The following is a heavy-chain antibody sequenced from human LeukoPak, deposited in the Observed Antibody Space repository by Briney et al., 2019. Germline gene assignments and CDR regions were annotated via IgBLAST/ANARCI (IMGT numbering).Heavy chain of an antibody. CDR3: AREFEYSTSGAGY. J-gene: IGHJ4*02. Sequence: AGGSLRLSCAGSGFPFSGYSMNWVRQTPGKGLEWVSSMSILSGITYYAESVKGRITVSRDNAKNLLHLQMNSLRVEDTAIYYCAREFEYSTSGAGYWGQGTLVTVSS. CDR2: MSILSGIT. CDR1: GFPFSGYS. V-gene: IGHV3-21*01. D-gene: IGHD6-6*01.